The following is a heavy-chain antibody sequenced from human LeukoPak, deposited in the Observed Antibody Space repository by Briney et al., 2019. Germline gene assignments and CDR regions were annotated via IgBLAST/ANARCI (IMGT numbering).Heavy chain of an antibody. J-gene: IGHJ4*01. D-gene: IGHD6-6*01. CDR2: IYSSGSA. Sequence: SDTLSLTCTVSGGSISSNNYYWAWIRQPPGKGLEWIGSIYSSGSASYNPSLKSRVSIVLDTSKDQFSLKVTSVTAADTAVYSCARDRSSYAKGHYDYWGQGTLVTVSS. CDR3: ARDRSSYAKGHYDY. V-gene: IGHV4-39*07. CDR1: GGSISSNNYY.